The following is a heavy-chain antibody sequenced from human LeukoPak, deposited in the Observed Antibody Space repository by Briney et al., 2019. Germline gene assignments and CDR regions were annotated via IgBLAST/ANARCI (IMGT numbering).Heavy chain of an antibody. Sequence: SETLSLTCAVYGGSFSGYYWSWIRQPPGKGLEWIGEINHSGSTNYNPSLKSRVTISVDTSKNQFSLKLSSVTAADTAAYYCASTAYYYDSSGYHTPIDYWGQGTLVTVSS. D-gene: IGHD3-22*01. J-gene: IGHJ4*02. CDR3: ASTAYYYDSSGYHTPIDY. V-gene: IGHV4-34*01. CDR1: GGSFSGYY. CDR2: INHSGST.